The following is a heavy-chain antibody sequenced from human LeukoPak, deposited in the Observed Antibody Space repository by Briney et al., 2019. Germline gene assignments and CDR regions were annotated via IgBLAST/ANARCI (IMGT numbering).Heavy chain of an antibody. Sequence: SETLSLTCTVSGYSISSYYWCWCRQPPGEGLERLGGNNYHSGNTNYNSSHSSGVTIVVATTKKQFSLQLCSVTAADAAVYSCARGSYDILTGYYHWFDPWGQGTLVTVSS. CDR1: GYSISSYY. V-gene: IGHV4-38-2*02. J-gene: IGHJ5*02. CDR2: NYHSGNT. CDR3: ARGSYDILTGYYHWFDP. D-gene: IGHD3-9*01.